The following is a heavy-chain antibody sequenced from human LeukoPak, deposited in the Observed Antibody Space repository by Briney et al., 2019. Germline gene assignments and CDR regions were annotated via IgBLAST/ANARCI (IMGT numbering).Heavy chain of an antibody. CDR2: IYHSGST. CDR3: AQYSSSWHTDY. V-gene: IGHV4-38-2*01. Sequence: SETLSLTCAVSGYSISSGYYWGWIRQPPGKGLEWIGSIYHSGSTYYNPSLKSRVTISVDTSKNQFSLKLSSVTAADTAVYYCAQYSSSWHTDYWGQGTLVTVSS. D-gene: IGHD6-13*01. CDR1: GYSISSGYY. J-gene: IGHJ4*02.